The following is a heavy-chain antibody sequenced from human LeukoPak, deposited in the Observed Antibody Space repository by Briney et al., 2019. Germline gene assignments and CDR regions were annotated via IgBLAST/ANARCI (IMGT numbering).Heavy chain of an antibody. J-gene: IGHJ4*02. D-gene: IGHD6-13*01. CDR3: ARGQRAAAGFDS. Sequence: RPGGSLRLSCAAPGFAFSSYDMDWVRQAPGKGLEWVSVIYSGGSTYYADSVQGRFTISRDNSKNTLYLQMNSLRAEDTAVYYCARGQRAAAGFDSWGQGTLVTVSS. CDR2: IYSGGST. CDR1: GFAFSSYD. V-gene: IGHV3-53*01.